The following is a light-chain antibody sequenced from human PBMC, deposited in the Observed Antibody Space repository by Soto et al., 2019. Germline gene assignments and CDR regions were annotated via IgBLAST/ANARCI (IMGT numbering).Light chain of an antibody. CDR3: QQYYRSCT. V-gene: IGKV1-5*01. CDR2: DAS. Sequence: DIPLTQSPSTLSASVGDRVTITCRASQSVTDWLAWYQQKPGKAPKLLIYDASSLQSGVPSRFSGRVSGTEFSLTISSLQPDDFATYYCQQYYRSCTFGQGTKVEIK. J-gene: IGKJ2*02. CDR1: QSVTDW.